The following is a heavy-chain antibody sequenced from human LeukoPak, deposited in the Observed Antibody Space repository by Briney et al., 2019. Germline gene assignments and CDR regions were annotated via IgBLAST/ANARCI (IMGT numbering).Heavy chain of an antibody. Sequence: SETLSLTCTVSGGSISSYYWSWIRQPPGKGLEWIGEINHSGSTNYNPSLKSRVTISVDTSKNQFSLKLSSVTAADTAVYYCAREAVGDYYDSSGYYQRHIDYWGQGTLVTVSS. CDR3: AREAVGDYYDSSGYYQRHIDY. V-gene: IGHV4-34*01. D-gene: IGHD3-22*01. CDR2: INHSGST. CDR1: GGSISSYY. J-gene: IGHJ4*02.